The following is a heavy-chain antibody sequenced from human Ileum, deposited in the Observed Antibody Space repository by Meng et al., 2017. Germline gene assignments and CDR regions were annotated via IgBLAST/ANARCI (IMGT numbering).Heavy chain of an antibody. CDR2: IDITQKI. J-gene: IGHJ1*01. D-gene: IGHD3-22*01. V-gene: IGHV4-4*07. CDR1: GGPMSSNY. CDR3: ATGGALHTTGSYPEYFRH. Sequence: HVQRQEPCPERANPWDALPLTLTVSGGPMSSNYWTWIRQPAGKGLEWIGRIDITQKIDYNPSLRSRVTMSIDTSKNQFSLRLTSVTAADTAVYYCATGGALHTTGSYPEYFRHWGQATLVTVSS.